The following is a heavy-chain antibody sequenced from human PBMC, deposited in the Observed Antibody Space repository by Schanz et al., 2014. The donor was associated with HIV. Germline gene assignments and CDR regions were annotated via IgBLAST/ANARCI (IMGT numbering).Heavy chain of an antibody. D-gene: IGHD2-21*02. CDR2: IWYDGSKK. J-gene: IGHJ6*02. CDR3: ARDRMTANWKNDMDV. CDR1: GFIFSSYG. V-gene: IGHV3-33*01. Sequence: QVQLVESGGGVVQPGRSLRLSCAASGFIFSSYGMHWVRQAPGKGPEWGAVIWYDGSKKYYVDSVKGRFTISRDNSKNTLYLQMNSLRAEDTAVYYCARDRMTANWKNDMDVWGQGTTVTVSS.